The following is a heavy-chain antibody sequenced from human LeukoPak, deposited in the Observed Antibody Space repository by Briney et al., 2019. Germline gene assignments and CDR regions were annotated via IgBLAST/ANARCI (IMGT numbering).Heavy chain of an antibody. CDR1: GFTFSNAW. J-gene: IGHJ6*02. D-gene: IGHD3-3*01. Sequence: GGSLRLSCAASGFTFSNAWMSWVRQAPGKGLEWVGRIKSKTDGGTTDYAAPVKGRFTISRDDSKNTLYLQMNSLKTEDTAVYYCTTGTSLYYDFWSGYPVGMDVWGQGTRSPSP. CDR3: TTGTSLYYDFWSGYPVGMDV. V-gene: IGHV3-15*01. CDR2: IKSKTDGGTT.